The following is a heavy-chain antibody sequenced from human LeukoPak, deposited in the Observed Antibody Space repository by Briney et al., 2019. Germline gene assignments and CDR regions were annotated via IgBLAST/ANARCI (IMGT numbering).Heavy chain of an antibody. D-gene: IGHD6-13*01. Sequence: SVKVSCKASGYTFTGYYMHWVRQAPGQGLEWMGRINPNSGGTNYAQKFQGRVTMTRDTSISTAYMELSRLRSDDTAVYYCARERGSSWRYYYMDVWGKGTTVTVSS. CDR1: GYTFTGYY. V-gene: IGHV1-2*06. J-gene: IGHJ6*03. CDR3: ARERGSSWRYYYMDV. CDR2: INPNSGGT.